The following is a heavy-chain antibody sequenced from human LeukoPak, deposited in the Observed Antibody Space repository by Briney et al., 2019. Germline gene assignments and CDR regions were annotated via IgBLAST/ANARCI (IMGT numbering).Heavy chain of an antibody. V-gene: IGHV4-4*07. J-gene: IGHJ4*02. Sequence: PSETLSLTCTVSGGSISSYYWRWIRQPAGKGLEWIGRIYTSGSTNYNPSLKSRVTMSVDTSKNQFSLKLSSVTAADTAVYYCAVNFWRATEFDYWGQGTLVTVSS. CDR1: GGSISSYY. CDR2: IYTSGST. CDR3: AVNFWRATEFDY. D-gene: IGHD3-3*01.